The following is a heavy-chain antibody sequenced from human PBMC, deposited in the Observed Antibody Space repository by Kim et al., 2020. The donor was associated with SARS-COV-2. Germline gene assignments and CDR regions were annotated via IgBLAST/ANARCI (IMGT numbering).Heavy chain of an antibody. V-gene: IGHV3-30*07. Sequence: DSVKGRFTIARDNSKNTLYLQRNSLGAEDTAVYYCARSSSTGYYYYYGMDVWGQGTTVTVSS. D-gene: IGHD2-8*02. J-gene: IGHJ6*02. CDR3: ARSSSTGYYYYYGMDV.